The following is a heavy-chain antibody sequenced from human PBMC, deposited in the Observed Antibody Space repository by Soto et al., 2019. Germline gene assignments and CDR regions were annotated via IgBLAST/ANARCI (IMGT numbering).Heavy chain of an antibody. CDR1: GFTFFTSA. V-gene: IGHV1-58*01. Sequence: SVKVSCKASGFTFFTSAVQWVRQARGQRLEWIGWIVVGSGNTNYAQKFEERVTITRDMSTNTAYMELTSLRSEDTAVYYCAADPYCGGDCYFDYWGQGIMVSV. CDR2: IVVGSGNT. CDR3: AADPYCGGDCYFDY. J-gene: IGHJ4*02. D-gene: IGHD2-21*02.